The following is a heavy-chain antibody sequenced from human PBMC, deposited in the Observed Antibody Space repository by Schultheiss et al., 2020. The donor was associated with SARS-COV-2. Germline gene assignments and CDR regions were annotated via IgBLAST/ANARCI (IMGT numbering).Heavy chain of an antibody. Sequence: ASVKVSCKASGYTFTSYAMHWVRQAPGQRLEWMGWINAGNGNTNYAQKLQDRVTMTTDTSTSTAYMELRSLRSDDTAVYYCARDWRLIAAAEPFDYWGQGTLVTVSS. CDR1: GYTFTSYA. CDR3: ARDWRLIAAAEPFDY. J-gene: IGHJ4*02. CDR2: INAGNGNT. V-gene: IGHV1-3*01. D-gene: IGHD6-25*01.